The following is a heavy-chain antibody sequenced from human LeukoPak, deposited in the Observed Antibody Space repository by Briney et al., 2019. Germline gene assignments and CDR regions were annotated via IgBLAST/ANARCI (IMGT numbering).Heavy chain of an antibody. CDR1: GFTFTNTW. CDR2: ISSSGTAI. CDR3: ARDMEPDAFDI. Sequence: GGSLRLSCVASGFTFTNTWMSWVRQAPGKGLEWVSYISSSGTAIYYADSVKGRFTISRDTAKNSLYLQMNSLRAEDTALYYCARDMEPDAFDIWGQGTMVTVSS. D-gene: IGHD1-1*01. V-gene: IGHV3-11*04. J-gene: IGHJ3*02.